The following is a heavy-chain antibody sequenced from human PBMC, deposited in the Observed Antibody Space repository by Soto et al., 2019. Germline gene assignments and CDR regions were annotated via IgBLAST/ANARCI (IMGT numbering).Heavy chain of an antibody. CDR2: IRSGGSNE. CDR1: GFSFSGSY. J-gene: IGHJ3*02. Sequence: QVQLVESGGGLVKPGGSLRLSCAASGFSFSGSYMSLIRQAPGKGLEWVSYIRSGGSNEYYAASVRGRFAISRDDAKNSLYLQLNSLRADDTAVYYCARGPLVAFDIWGQGTMVTVSS. CDR3: ARGPLVAFDI. V-gene: IGHV3-11*01.